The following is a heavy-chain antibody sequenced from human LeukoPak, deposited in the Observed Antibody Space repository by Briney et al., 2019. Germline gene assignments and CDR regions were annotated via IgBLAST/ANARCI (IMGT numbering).Heavy chain of an antibody. CDR2: IYHSGNT. D-gene: IGHD6-19*01. CDR1: GASMSSNY. CDR3: ASTRRAAVAGRFDS. V-gene: IGHV4-4*09. J-gene: IGHJ4*02. Sequence: SETLSLTCNVSGASMSSNYWSWFRQPPGKGLEWIGYIYHSGNTNYSPSLESRVTMSVDESKNQFSLRVQFVSAADTAVYYCASTRRAAVAGRFDSWGQGTLVTVSS.